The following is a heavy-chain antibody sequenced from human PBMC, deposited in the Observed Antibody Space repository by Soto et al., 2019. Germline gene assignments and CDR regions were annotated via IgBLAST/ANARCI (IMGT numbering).Heavy chain of an antibody. CDR2: IYYSGST. V-gene: IGHV4-39*07. CDR1: RGSISSGTNY. J-gene: IGHJ4*02. CDR3: ARDMHAGFTHYFAH. D-gene: IGHD1-26*01. Sequence: SETLSLTCTVSRGSISSGTNYWAWIRQPPGKGLEWIVNIYYSGSTFYNPSLKSRVTISLDTSKNQFSLKLTSVTAADTAVYYCARDMHAGFTHYFAHWGQGTQVTVSS.